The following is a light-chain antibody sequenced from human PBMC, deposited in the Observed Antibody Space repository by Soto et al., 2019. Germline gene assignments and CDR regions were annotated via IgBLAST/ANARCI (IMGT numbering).Light chain of an antibody. CDR2: DVS. CDR1: SSDVGGYNY. Sequence: QSVLTQPPSASGSPGQSVTISCTGTSSDVGGYNYVSWYQQHPDKAPKLMIYDVSKRPSGVPDRFSGSKSGNTASLTVSGLQAEDEADYYCSSYAGTHYVFGTGTKVTVL. V-gene: IGLV2-8*01. CDR3: SSYAGTHYV. J-gene: IGLJ1*01.